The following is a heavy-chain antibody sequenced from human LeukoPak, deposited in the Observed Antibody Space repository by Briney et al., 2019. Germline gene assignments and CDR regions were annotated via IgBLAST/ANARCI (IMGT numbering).Heavy chain of an antibody. CDR3: ARHMTTVNLDL. Sequence: SETLSLTCTVSGGSISSSSYYWGWIRQPPGKGLEWTGSIYYSGSTYYNPSLKSRVTISVDTSKNQFSLKLSSVTAADTAVYYCARHMTTVNLDLWGRGTLVTVSS. D-gene: IGHD4-17*01. CDR1: GGSISSSSYY. CDR2: IYYSGST. V-gene: IGHV4-39*01. J-gene: IGHJ2*01.